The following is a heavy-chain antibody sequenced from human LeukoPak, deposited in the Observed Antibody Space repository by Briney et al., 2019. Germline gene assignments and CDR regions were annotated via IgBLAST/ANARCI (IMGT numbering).Heavy chain of an antibody. V-gene: IGHV3-30-3*01. CDR1: GFTFSSYA. Sequence: GGSLRLSCAASGFTFSSYAMHWVRQAPGKGLEWVAVISYDGSNKYYADSVKGRFTISRDNSKNTLYLQMNSLRAEDTAAYYCARDGLGGGIAAAGLDYWGQGTLVTVSS. D-gene: IGHD6-13*01. CDR3: ARDGLGGGIAAAGLDY. CDR2: ISYDGSNK. J-gene: IGHJ4*02.